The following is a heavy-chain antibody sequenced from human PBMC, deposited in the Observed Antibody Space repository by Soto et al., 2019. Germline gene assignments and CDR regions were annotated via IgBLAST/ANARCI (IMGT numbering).Heavy chain of an antibody. J-gene: IGHJ3*02. D-gene: IGHD3-10*01. CDR1: GVSMSSGGYY. V-gene: IGHV4-31*03. CDR3: ASDAIKVFLDAFGI. Sequence: LSLTCTVSGVSMSSGGYYWSWSRQHPGKGLEWIGYIYYSGSTYYNPSLKSRVTISVDTSKNQFSLKLSSVTAADTAVYYCASDAIKVFLDAFGIWGQGKMVTVS. CDR2: IYYSGST.